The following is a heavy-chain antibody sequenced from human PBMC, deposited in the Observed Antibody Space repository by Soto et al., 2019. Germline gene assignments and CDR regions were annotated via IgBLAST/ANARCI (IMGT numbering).Heavy chain of an antibody. D-gene: IGHD6-13*01. Sequence: GVSLRLSCAASGLTFSSYAMSWVRQAPGKGLEWVSAISGSGGSTYYADSVKGRFTISRDNSKNTLYLQMNSLRAEDTAVYYCAKDLSRIAAAGSFDYWGQRTLVTVSS. V-gene: IGHV3-23*01. CDR2: ISGSGGST. CDR1: GLTFSSYA. J-gene: IGHJ4*02. CDR3: AKDLSRIAAAGSFDY.